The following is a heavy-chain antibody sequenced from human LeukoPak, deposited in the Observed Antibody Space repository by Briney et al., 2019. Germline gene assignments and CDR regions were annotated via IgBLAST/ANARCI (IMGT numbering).Heavy chain of an antibody. Sequence: PGGSLRLSCAASGFTFSIYAMSWVRQAPGRGLEWVTAISGSGGSTYYADSVKGRFTIARDNSKNTLYLQMNSLRAEDTAVYYCAKSLNPQQLAFDYWGQGTLVTVSS. CDR2: ISGSGGST. D-gene: IGHD6-13*01. CDR3: AKSLNPQQLAFDY. J-gene: IGHJ4*02. V-gene: IGHV3-23*01. CDR1: GFTFSIYA.